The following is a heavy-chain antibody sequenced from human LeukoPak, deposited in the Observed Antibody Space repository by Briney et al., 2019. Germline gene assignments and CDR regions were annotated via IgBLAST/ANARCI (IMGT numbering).Heavy chain of an antibody. CDR1: GGSISSYY. V-gene: IGHV4-59*01. CDR2: IYYSGST. CDR3: ARGSGYYGSGSTYDY. J-gene: IGHJ4*02. Sequence: SETLSLTCTVSGGSISSYYWSWIRQPPGKGLEWIGYIYYSGSTNYNPSLKSRVTISVDTSKNQFSLKLSSVTAADTAVYYCARGSGYYGSGSTYDYWGQGTLVTLSS. D-gene: IGHD3-10*01.